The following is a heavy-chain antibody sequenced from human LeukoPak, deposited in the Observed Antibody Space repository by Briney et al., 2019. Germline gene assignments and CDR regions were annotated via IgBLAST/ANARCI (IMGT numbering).Heavy chain of an antibody. CDR1: GYSFTNYW. Sequence: GESLKISCKVSGYSFTNYWIGWVRQMPGKGLEWVAIIYPGDSDSRYSPSFQGQVTISVDKSISTVYPQWSSLKASDTAMYYCARTAGGYNFWSGSDYWGQGTLVTVSS. CDR2: IYPGDSDS. CDR3: ARTAGGYNFWSGSDY. J-gene: IGHJ4*02. V-gene: IGHV5-51*01. D-gene: IGHD3-3*01.